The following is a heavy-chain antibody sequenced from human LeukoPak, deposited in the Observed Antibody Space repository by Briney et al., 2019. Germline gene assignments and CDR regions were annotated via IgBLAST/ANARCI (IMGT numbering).Heavy chain of an antibody. CDR1: GYSISSGYF. D-gene: IGHD3-9*01. V-gene: IGHV4-38-2*02. CDR2: IYHTGAT. Sequence: PSETLSLTCAVSGYSISSGYFWVWIRQPPGKGLEWIGSIYHTGATYYNPSLRSPVTISVDTSKNQFSLELNSVTAADTAVYYCARDLGLTISDNWFDPWGQGTPVTVSS. J-gene: IGHJ5*02. CDR3: ARDLGLTISDNWFDP.